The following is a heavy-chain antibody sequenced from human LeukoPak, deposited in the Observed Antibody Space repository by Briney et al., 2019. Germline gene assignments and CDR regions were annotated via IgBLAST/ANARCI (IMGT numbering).Heavy chain of an antibody. D-gene: IGHD5-24*01. CDR3: ATGHWQLGD. Sequence: GGSLRLSCAASGFTFKNYWMSWIRQAPGKGLEWVAHIKQDGSENYSADSVKGRFTISRDNAKNSLYLQMNSLRVEDTAIYYCATGHWQLGDWGQGTLVTVSS. CDR2: IKQDGSEN. J-gene: IGHJ4*02. CDR1: GFTFKNYW. V-gene: IGHV3-7*01.